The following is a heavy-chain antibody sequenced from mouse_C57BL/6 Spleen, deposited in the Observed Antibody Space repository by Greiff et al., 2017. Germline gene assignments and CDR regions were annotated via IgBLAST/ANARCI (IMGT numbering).Heavy chain of an antibody. J-gene: IGHJ4*01. D-gene: IGHD2-4*01. CDR2: IYPGDGDT. CDR3: ARFNYYYLYYYAMDY. V-gene: IGHV1-80*01. Sequence: QVQLQQSGAELVKPGASVKISCKASGYAFSSYWMNWVKQRPGKGLEWIGQIYPGDGDTNYNGKFKGKATLTADKSSSTAYLQLSSLPSEDSAVYFCARFNYYYLYYYAMDYWGKGTSVTVSS. CDR1: GYAFSSYW.